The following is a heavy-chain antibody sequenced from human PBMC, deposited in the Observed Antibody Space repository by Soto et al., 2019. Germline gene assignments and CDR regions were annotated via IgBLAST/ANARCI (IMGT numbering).Heavy chain of an antibody. CDR3: AKEIVVVVAADGNFDY. J-gene: IGHJ4*02. CDR1: GFTFSSYA. CDR2: ISGSGGST. V-gene: IGHV3-23*01. D-gene: IGHD2-15*01. Sequence: GESLKISCAASGFTFSSYAMSWVRQAPGKGLEWVSAISGSGGSTYYADSVKGRFTISRDNSKNTLYLQMNSLRAEDTAVYYCAKEIVVVVAADGNFDYWGQGTLVTVSS.